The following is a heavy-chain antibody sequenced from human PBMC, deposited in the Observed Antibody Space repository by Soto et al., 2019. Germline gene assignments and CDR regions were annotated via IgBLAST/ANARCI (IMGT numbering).Heavy chain of an antibody. CDR1: GFIFSDYT. D-gene: IGHD1-20*01. Sequence: GGSLRLSCSASGFIFSDYTMNWVRQAPGKGLEWVSSISRGSDYIFYADSVKGRFTISRDNARNSLYLQMSSLRAEDTAVYYCAKDSGCVNNACAYDPWGQGTLVTVSS. J-gene: IGHJ5*02. CDR3: AKDSGCVNNACAYDP. V-gene: IGHV3-21*01. CDR2: ISRGSDYI.